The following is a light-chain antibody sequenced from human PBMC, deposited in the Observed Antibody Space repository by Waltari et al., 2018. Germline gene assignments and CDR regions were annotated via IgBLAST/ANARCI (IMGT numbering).Light chain of an antibody. J-gene: IGLJ2*01. CDR3: HAWRSGILV. Sequence: QLVLTQSPSASASLGASVKLTCTLSSGHSDYAIAWHQQQPGKGPRYLMKLNSDGSHNKGDGIPDSFSVSSSGAERYLTISSLQSEDEADYYCHAWRSGILVFAGGTKLTVL. CDR1: SGHSDYA. CDR2: LNSDGSH. V-gene: IGLV4-69*01.